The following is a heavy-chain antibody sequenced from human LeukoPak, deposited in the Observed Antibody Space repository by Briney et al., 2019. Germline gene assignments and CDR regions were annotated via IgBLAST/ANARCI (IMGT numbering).Heavy chain of an antibody. J-gene: IGHJ2*01. CDR1: GGSISSYY. Sequence: SETLSLTCTVSGGSISSYYWSWIRQPPGRGLEWIGYIYYSGSTNFNPSLKSRVTISIDTSKNRFSLKLSSVTAADTAMYYCARGGADYWYFDLWGRGTLVTVSS. CDR3: ARGGADYWYFDL. CDR2: IYYSGST. D-gene: IGHD3-16*01. V-gene: IGHV4-59*08.